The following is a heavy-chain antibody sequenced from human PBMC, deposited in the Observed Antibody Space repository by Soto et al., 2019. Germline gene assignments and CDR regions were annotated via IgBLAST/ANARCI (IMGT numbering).Heavy chain of an antibody. CDR1: GYTFTGYY. CDR2: INPNSGGT. V-gene: IGHV1-2*04. Sequence: ASVKVSCKASGYTFTGYYMHWARQAPGQGLEWMGWINPNSGGTNYAQKFQGWVTMTRDTSISTAYMELSRLRSDDTAVYYCAKDLGIAAAGFYGMDVWGQGTTVTVSS. J-gene: IGHJ6*02. D-gene: IGHD6-13*01. CDR3: AKDLGIAAAGFYGMDV.